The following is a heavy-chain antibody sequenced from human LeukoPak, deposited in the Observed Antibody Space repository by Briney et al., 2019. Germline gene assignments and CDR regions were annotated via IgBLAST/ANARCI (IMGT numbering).Heavy chain of an antibody. CDR3: ASPGSSPNYYYYYMDV. CDR1: GFTFSDYY. J-gene: IGHJ6*03. V-gene: IGHV3-11*04. D-gene: IGHD6-6*01. Sequence: PGGSLRLSCAASGFTFSDYYMSWIRQAPGKGLEWVSYISSSGSTIYYADSVKGRFTISRDNAKNSLYLQMNSLRAEDTAVYYCASPGSSPNYYYYYMDVWGKGTTVTVSS. CDR2: ISSSGSTI.